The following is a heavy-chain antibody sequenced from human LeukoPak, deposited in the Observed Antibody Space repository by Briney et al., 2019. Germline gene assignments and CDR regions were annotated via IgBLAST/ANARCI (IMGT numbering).Heavy chain of an antibody. J-gene: IGHJ4*02. CDR1: GFTFSNYA. V-gene: IGHV3-23*01. D-gene: IGHD1-26*01. CDR2: ISGSGGST. Sequence: PGGSLRLSCAASGFTFSNYAMTWVRQAPGKGLEWVSAISGSGGSTYYADSVKGRFTISRDNSKNTLYLQMNSLRAEDTAVYYCAKDSSIGIRLPRFKVGADYGGQGPLVTVSS. CDR3: AKDSSIGIRLPRFKVGADY.